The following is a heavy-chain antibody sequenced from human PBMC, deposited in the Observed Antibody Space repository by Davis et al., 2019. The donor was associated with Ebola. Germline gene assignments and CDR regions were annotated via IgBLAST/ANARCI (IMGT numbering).Heavy chain of an antibody. V-gene: IGHV3-73*01. Sequence: GGSLRLSCAASGFTFSGSAMHWVRQASGKGLEWVGRIRSNANSYATAYAASVKGRFTISRDDSKNTAYLQMNSLKTEDTAVYYCTSRIAAAGTVYYYGMDVWGQGTTVTVSS. CDR1: GFTFSGSA. CDR3: TSRIAAAGTVYYYGMDV. J-gene: IGHJ6*02. CDR2: IRSNANSYAT. D-gene: IGHD6-13*01.